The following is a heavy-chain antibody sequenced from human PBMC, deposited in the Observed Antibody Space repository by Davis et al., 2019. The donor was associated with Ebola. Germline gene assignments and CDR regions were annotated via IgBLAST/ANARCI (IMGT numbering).Heavy chain of an antibody. CDR3: ARDAPWQYIFDS. CDR1: GFIFSDYW. V-gene: IGHV3-7*03. CDR2: IKEDGSEK. D-gene: IGHD1-1*01. J-gene: IGHJ4*02. Sequence: GESPNTPCPSSGFIFSDYWMSWVRHAPGRGLELVANIKEDGSEKYYVDSVKGRFTISRDNAKNLVYLHMTSLTADDTAVYYCARDAPWQYIFDSWGQGIRVTVSS.